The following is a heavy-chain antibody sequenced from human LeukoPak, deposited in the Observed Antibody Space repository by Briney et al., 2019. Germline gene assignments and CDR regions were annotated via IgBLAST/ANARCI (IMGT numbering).Heavy chain of an antibody. CDR3: AKDLHGGYSSDY. Sequence: GXXLRLSCAASGFTFNNFGMHWVRQAPGKGLEWVSFIGYEGVHKYYADSVKGRFTISKDNSKATLYLQMNSLRPEDTAVYYCAKDLHGGYSSDYWGQGTLVTVFS. J-gene: IGHJ4*02. D-gene: IGHD4-23*01. V-gene: IGHV3-30*02. CDR1: GFTFNNFG. CDR2: IGYEGVHK.